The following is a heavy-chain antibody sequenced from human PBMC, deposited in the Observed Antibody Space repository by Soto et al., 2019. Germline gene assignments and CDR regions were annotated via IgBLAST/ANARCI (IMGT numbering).Heavy chain of an antibody. D-gene: IGHD6-6*01. V-gene: IGHV5-10-1*01. J-gene: IGHJ4*02. CDR2: IDPSDSYT. CDR3: ARLVGVRRTAARPRDY. Sequence: GESLKISCKGSGYSFTSYWISWVRQMPGKGLEWMGRIDPSDSYTNYSPSFQGHVTISADKSISTAYLQWSSLKASDTAMYYCARLVGVRRTAARPRDYWGQVTLVTVSS. CDR1: GYSFTSYW.